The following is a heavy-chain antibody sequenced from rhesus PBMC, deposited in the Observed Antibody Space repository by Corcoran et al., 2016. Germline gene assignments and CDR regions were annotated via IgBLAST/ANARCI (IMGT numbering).Heavy chain of an antibody. D-gene: IGHD3-16*01. Sequence: QVQLVQSGAEVKKPGASVKLSCQASGYTFPSYYIKRVGQAPEQALYLMGWINPSNGNTGYAQKFQGRVTMTRDTSTSTAYMELNSLRSEDTAVYYCATGGVVIAFDYWGQGVLVTVSS. CDR1: GYTFPSYY. V-gene: IGHV1S9*01. CDR2: INPSNGNT. J-gene: IGHJ4*01. CDR3: ATGGVVIAFDY.